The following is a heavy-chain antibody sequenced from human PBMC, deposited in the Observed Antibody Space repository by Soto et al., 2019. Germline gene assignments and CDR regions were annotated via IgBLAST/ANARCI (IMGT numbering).Heavy chain of an antibody. J-gene: IGHJ4*02. CDR2: IYYGGGT. CDR1: GGSISSYY. CDR3: ASQYYYDSSGSQTFDY. Sequence: PSETLSLTCTVSGGSISSYYWSWIRQPPGKGLEWIGDIYYGGGTNYNPSLKSRVTLSVDTSKNQFSLKLSSVTAADTAVYYCASQYYYDSSGSQTFDYWGQGTQVTVSS. V-gene: IGHV4-59*01. D-gene: IGHD3-22*01.